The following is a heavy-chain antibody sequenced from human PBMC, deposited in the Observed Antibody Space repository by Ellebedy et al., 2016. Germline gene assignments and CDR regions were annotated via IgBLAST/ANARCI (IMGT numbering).Heavy chain of an antibody. CDR1: GYTFTTSG. J-gene: IGHJ3*02. CDR2: ISAYNGNT. CDR3: ASKRGPSSSWYPNNDAFDI. V-gene: IGHV1-18*01. Sequence: ASVKVSCXASGYTFTTSGISWVRQAPGQGLEWMGWISAYNGNTNYAQKLQGRVTMTTDTSTSTAYMELRSLRSDDTAVYYCASKRGPSSSWYPNNDAFDIWGQGTMVTVSS. D-gene: IGHD6-13*01.